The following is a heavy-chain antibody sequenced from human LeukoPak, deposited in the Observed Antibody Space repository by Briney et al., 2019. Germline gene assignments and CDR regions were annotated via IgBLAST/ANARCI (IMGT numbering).Heavy chain of an antibody. Sequence: SETLSLTCTVSGGSISSYYWIWIRQPPGKGLEWIGYIYYSGSTNYNPSLKSRVTISVDTSKNQFSLKLSSVTAADTAVYYCARLPGIAAAGIGYYYYGMDVWGQGTTVTVSS. CDR3: ARLPGIAAAGIGYYYYGMDV. V-gene: IGHV4-59*08. CDR2: IYYSGST. CDR1: GGSISSYY. J-gene: IGHJ6*02. D-gene: IGHD6-13*01.